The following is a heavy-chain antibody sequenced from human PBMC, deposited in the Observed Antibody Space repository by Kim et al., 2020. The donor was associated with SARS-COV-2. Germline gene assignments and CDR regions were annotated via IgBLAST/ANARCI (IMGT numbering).Heavy chain of an antibody. J-gene: IGHJ4*02. CDR2: IAKSADTT. CDR3: AKRINHGY. CDR1: GFTIRSYG. Sequence: GGSLRLSCAASGFTIRSYGMNWVRQAPGKGLEWVSTIAKSADTTYYADSVKGRFTISRDNSKNTLYLQMNSLRAEDTAIYYCAKRINHGYWGQGTLVTVSS. V-gene: IGHV3-23*01.